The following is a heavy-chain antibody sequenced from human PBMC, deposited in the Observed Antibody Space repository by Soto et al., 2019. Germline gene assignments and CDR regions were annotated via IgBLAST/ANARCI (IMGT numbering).Heavy chain of an antibody. CDR2: IHMTHNVI. CDR3: VSDPDGDLDFDY. J-gene: IGHJ4*02. V-gene: IGHV3-48*01. D-gene: IGHD4-17*01. CDR1: GFNFPTYA. Sequence: EVQLVESGGELVQPGGSLRLSCAASGFNFPTYAMNWVRQAPGQGLEWLSFIHMTHNVIFYADSVRGRFTISRDNAKDSLYLQMNSLRVEDTAVYYCVSDPDGDLDFDYWGQGTLVTVSS.